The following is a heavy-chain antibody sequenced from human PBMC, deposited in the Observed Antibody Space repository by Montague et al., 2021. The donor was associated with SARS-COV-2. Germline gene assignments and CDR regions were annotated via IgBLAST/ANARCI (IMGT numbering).Heavy chain of an antibody. V-gene: IGHV4-59*08. D-gene: IGHD2-15*01. CDR1: GGSISSFY. CDR2: ISDSGST. Sequence: SETLSLTCTVSGGSISSFYWSWFRQPPGKGLEWIGYISDSGSTNHNPSLTSRATMSVDTSKNQFSLKVNSVTAADTAVYYCARHYSATLPAVYWGQGTLVTVSS. CDR3: ARHYSATLPAVY. J-gene: IGHJ4*02.